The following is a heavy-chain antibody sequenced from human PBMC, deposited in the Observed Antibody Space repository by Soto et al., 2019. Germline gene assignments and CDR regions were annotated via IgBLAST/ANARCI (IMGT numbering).Heavy chain of an antibody. CDR1: GGSISSGGHS. CDR2: ISSSGTT. CDR3: AAAHRGVAVPNWFDP. D-gene: IGHD6-19*01. Sequence: SETLSLTCAVSGGSISSGGHSWSWIRQHPGKGLEFLGYISSSGTTYYNPSLKSRLTLSIDTSKNQFSLKLRSVTAADTAVYYCAAAHRGVAVPNWFDPWGQGTMVTVSS. V-gene: IGHV4-31*11. J-gene: IGHJ5*02.